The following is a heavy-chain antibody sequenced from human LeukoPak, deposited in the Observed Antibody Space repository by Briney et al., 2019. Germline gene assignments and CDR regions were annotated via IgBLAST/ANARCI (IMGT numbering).Heavy chain of an antibody. CDR2: MYSGGTT. Sequence: PGGSLRLSCVASGFTVSNNYVSWVRQAPGTGLEWVSIMYSGGTTLHADSVRGRFTISRDDSKNTVYLQMNSLRVEDTAVYYCARANRYGTNGHRSVYWYFDLWGRGTLVTVSS. CDR1: GFTVSNNY. D-gene: IGHD2-8*01. CDR3: ARANRYGTNGHRSVYWYFDL. V-gene: IGHV3-53*01. J-gene: IGHJ2*01.